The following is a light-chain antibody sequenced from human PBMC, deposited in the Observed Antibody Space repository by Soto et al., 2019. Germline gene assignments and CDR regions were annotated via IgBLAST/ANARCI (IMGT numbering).Light chain of an antibody. V-gene: IGKV3-15*01. J-gene: IGKJ2*01. Sequence: EIILTQSPASLSVSPGERATLSCRASQSVNNNLAWYQQKPGQAPRLLIYGASTRATGIPGRFRGSGSGTELTLTITSLQSEDFAVYFCQQYNNLPPDTFGQGTKVDIK. CDR1: QSVNNN. CDR3: QQYNNLPPDT. CDR2: GAS.